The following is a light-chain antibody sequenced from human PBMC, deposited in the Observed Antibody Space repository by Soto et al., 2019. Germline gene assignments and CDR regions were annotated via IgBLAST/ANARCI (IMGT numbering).Light chain of an antibody. CDR1: TSDVRGYNY. J-gene: IGLJ1*01. CDR2: EVS. Sequence: QSVLTQPASVSGSPGQSITISCTGTTSDVRGYNYVSWYQHHPGKAPKLMIFEVSNRPSGVSNRFSGSKSGNTASLSISGLQTEDEADYYCTSYTSSNTLVLGTGTKVTVL. CDR3: TSYTSSNTLV. V-gene: IGLV2-14*01.